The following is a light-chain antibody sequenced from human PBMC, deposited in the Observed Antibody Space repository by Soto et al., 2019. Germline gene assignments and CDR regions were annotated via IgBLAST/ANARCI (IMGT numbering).Light chain of an antibody. CDR3: FLSYSGGRV. CDR2: DTT. J-gene: IGLJ1*01. V-gene: IGLV7-46*01. CDR1: TGAVTSGHY. Sequence: QAVVTQEPSLTVSPGGTVTLTCGSSTGAVTSGHYPYWFQQKPGQAPRTLIYDTTNKHSWTPARFSGSLLGGKAALTLSGAQHEDEAEYYCFLSYSGGRVFGTGTKLTVL.